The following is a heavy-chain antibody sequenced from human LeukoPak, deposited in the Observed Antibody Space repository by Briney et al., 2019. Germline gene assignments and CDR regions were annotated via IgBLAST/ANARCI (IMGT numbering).Heavy chain of an antibody. Sequence: SVKVSCKASGGTFSSYAISWVRQAPGQGLEWMGGIIPIFGTANYAQKFQGRVTITADESTSTAYMELSSLRAEDTAVYYCARGDVFWSGYYRLRGFDYWGQGTLVTVSS. CDR1: GGTFSSYA. J-gene: IGHJ4*02. V-gene: IGHV1-69*13. CDR2: IIPIFGTA. D-gene: IGHD3-3*01. CDR3: ARGDVFWSGYYRLRGFDY.